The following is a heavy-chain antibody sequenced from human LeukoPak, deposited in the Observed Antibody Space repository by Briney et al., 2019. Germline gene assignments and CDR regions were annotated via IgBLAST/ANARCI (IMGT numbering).Heavy chain of an antibody. CDR3: ARVSSSWYQDWYFDL. V-gene: IGHV4-59*12. D-gene: IGHD6-13*01. CDR2: IYYSGST. CDR1: GESISGFY. J-gene: IGHJ2*01. Sequence: SETLSLTCTVSGESISGFYWTWIRQPPGKGLEWIGYIYYSGSTNYNPSLKSRVTMSVDTSKNQFSLKLSSVTAADTAVYYCARVSSSWYQDWYFDLWGRGTLVTVSS.